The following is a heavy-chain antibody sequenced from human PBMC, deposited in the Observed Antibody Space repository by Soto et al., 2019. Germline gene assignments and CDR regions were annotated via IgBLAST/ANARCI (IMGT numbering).Heavy chain of an antibody. CDR3: ARDYIGGNNFDY. CDR1: VGSISSGDYY. J-gene: IGHJ4*02. V-gene: IGHV4-30-4*01. CDR2: IYYSGST. D-gene: IGHD2-15*01. Sequence: PSETLSLTCTVSVGSISSGDYYWSWIRQPPGKGLEWIGYIYYSGSTYYNPSLKSRVTISVDTSKNQFSLKLSSVTAADTAVYYCARDYIGGNNFDYWGQGTLVTVSS.